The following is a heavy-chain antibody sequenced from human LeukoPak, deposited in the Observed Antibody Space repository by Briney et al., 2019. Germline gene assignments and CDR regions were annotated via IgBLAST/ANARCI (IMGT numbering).Heavy chain of an antibody. V-gene: IGHV1-18*04. Sequence: ASVKVSCKASGYTFTSYGISWVRQAPGQGLEWMGWISAYNGNTSYAQKLQGRVTMTTDTSTSTAYMELRSLRSDDTAVYYCARVAPPNDYGDYWGYFDYWGQGTLVTVSS. CDR2: ISAYNGNT. J-gene: IGHJ4*02. D-gene: IGHD4-17*01. CDR1: GYTFTSYG. CDR3: ARVAPPNDYGDYWGYFDY.